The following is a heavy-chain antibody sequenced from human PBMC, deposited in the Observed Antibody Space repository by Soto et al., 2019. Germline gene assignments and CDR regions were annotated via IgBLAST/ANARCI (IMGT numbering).Heavy chain of an antibody. CDR2: INAGNGNT. CDR3: ARGGTMIVVVPATHDAFDI. J-gene: IGHJ3*02. Sequence: ASVKVSCKASGYTFTSYAMHWVRQAPGQRLEWMGWINAGNGNTKYSQKFQGRVTITRDTSASTVYMELSSLRSEDTAVYYCARGGTMIVVVPATHDAFDIWGQGTMVTVSS. CDR1: GYTFTSYA. V-gene: IGHV1-3*01. D-gene: IGHD3-22*01.